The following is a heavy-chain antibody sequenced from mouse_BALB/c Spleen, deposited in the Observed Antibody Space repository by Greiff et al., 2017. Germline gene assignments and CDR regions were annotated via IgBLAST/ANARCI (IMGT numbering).Heavy chain of an antibody. CDR3: ARVTTATTY. Sequence: EVNVVESGGGLVKPGGSLKLSCAASGFTFSSYAMSWVRQSPEKRLEWVAEISSGGSYTYYPDTVTGRFTISRDNAKNTLYLEMSSLRSEDTAMYYCARVTTATTYWGQGTLVTVSA. CDR2: ISSGGSYT. J-gene: IGHJ3*01. V-gene: IGHV5-9-4*01. D-gene: IGHD1-2*01. CDR1: GFTFSSYA.